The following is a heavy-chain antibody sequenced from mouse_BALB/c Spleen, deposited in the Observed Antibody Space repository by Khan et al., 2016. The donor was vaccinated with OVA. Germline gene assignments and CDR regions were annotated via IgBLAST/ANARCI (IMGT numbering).Heavy chain of an antibody. CDR2: INPTSGYT. V-gene: IGHV1-7*01. CDR3: TRDRIDY. Sequence: QVQLQQSGAELAKPGASVKMSCKASGYTFTTYWMHWVKQRLGQGLVWIGYINPTSGYTDYNEKLKDRATLSADKSSSTAYMQLSSLTSEDSAVYYCTRDRIDYWGQGTTLTVSS. J-gene: IGHJ2*01. CDR1: GYTFTTYW.